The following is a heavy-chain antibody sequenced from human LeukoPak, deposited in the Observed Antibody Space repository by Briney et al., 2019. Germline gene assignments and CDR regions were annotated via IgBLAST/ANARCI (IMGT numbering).Heavy chain of an antibody. CDR1: GGSFSGYY. CDR3: ARIYYYDSSGYFYYFDY. Sequence: NPSETLSLTCAVYGGSFSGYYWSWIRQPPGKGLEWLGEINHSGSTNYNPSLKSRVTMSVDTSKNQFSLKLTAVTAADTAVYYCARIYYYDSSGYFYYFDYWGQGTLVTVSS. D-gene: IGHD3-22*01. V-gene: IGHV4-34*01. J-gene: IGHJ4*02. CDR2: INHSGST.